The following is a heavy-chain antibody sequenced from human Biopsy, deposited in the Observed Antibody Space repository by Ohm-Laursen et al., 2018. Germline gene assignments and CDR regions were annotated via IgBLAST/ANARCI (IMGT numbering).Heavy chain of an antibody. Sequence: ASVKVSCKASGYTFTVYYLHWVRQAPGQGLEWMGWINPDNGGTIHAQKFQGRVTVTRDTSISTAYVEVTSLRSDDTAVYYCVRSRAGGATWGMDVWGQGTTVTVSS. CDR2: INPDNGGT. CDR1: GYTFTVYY. V-gene: IGHV1-2*02. J-gene: IGHJ6*02. D-gene: IGHD3-16*01. CDR3: VRSRAGGATWGMDV.